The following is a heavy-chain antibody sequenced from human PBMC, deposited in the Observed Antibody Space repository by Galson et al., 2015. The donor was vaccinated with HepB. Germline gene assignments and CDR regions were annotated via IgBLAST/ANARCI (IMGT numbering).Heavy chain of an antibody. CDR1: GGSFSGYF. CDR3: AREFRGSCYHHGCYYYAMDV. Sequence: SEPLSLTCAVYGGSFSGYFWSWIRQPPGKGLEWIGEINHSGSANYNPSLKSRVTIAVDTSKNQFSLKLSSVTAADTAVFYCAREFRGSCYHHGCYYYAMDVGGQGTTVTVSS. CDR2: INHSGSA. J-gene: IGHJ6*02. V-gene: IGHV4-34*01. D-gene: IGHD2-15*01.